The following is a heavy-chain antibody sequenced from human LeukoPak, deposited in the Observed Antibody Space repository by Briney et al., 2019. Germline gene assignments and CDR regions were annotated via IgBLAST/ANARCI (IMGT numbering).Heavy chain of an antibody. J-gene: IGHJ4*02. D-gene: IGHD6-19*01. Sequence: GGSLRLSCAASGFTFSNYWMHWVRQAPGKGLVWVSRINSDGSTTNYADSVKGRFTISRDNAKNTLHLQMNSLRAEDTAMYYCARHAVAVDCWGQGTLVTVSS. CDR3: ARHAVAVDC. V-gene: IGHV3-74*01. CDR2: INSDGSTT. CDR1: GFTFSNYW.